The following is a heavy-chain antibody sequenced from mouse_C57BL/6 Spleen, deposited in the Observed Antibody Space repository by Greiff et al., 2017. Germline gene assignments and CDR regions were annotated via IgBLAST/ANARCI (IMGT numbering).Heavy chain of an antibody. D-gene: IGHD6-1*01. Sequence: VQLQQSGAELVRPGASVKLSCKASGYTFTDYYINWVKQRPGQGLEWIARIYPGSGNTYYNEKFKGKSTLTAEKSSSTAYMQLSSLTSEDSAVYFCASGLPAMDYWGQGTSVTVSS. J-gene: IGHJ4*01. CDR1: GYTFTDYY. V-gene: IGHV1-76*01. CDR2: IYPGSGNT. CDR3: ASGLPAMDY.